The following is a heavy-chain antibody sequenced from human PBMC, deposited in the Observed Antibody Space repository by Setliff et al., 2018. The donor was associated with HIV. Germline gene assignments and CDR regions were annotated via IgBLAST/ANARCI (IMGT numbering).Heavy chain of an antibody. D-gene: IGHD3-3*01. CDR3: ARHTRQLEFLEWLSPHYYHYYYMDV. J-gene: IGHJ6*03. Sequence: GESLTISCKGSGYTFTDYYIGWVRQMPGKGLEWMGIIFPDDSDTTYSSSFQGQVTISADKSINTAYLQWSSLKASDTAMYYCARHTRQLEFLEWLSPHYYHYYYMDVWGQGTTVTVSS. CDR1: GYTFTDYY. CDR2: IFPDDSDT. V-gene: IGHV5-51*01.